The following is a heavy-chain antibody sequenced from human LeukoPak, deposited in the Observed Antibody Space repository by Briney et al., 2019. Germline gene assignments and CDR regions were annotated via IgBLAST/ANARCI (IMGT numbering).Heavy chain of an antibody. CDR1: GYSFTRYW. J-gene: IGHJ6*02. CDR2: FYPGYSDT. V-gene: IGHV5-51*01. CDR3: ARHNRYHAAMAEGGFYYYYGMDV. Sequence: VGSLKIYWKGSGYSFTRYWIGWVRQMPGNGLECMVIFYPGYSDTSYSPSFQGQVTISADKSISTAYLQWSSLKASDAAMYYCARHNRYHAAMAEGGFYYYYGMDVWGQGTTVTVSS. D-gene: IGHD5-18*01.